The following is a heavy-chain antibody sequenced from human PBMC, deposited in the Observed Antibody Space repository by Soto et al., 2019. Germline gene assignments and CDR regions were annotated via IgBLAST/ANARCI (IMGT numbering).Heavy chain of an antibody. CDR2: INHSGST. CDR1: GGSFSGYY. V-gene: IGHV4-34*01. J-gene: IGHJ4*02. CDR3: ARDKITGLFDY. D-gene: IGHD2-8*02. Sequence: QVQLQPWGAGLLKPSETLSLTCAVYGGSFSGYYWTWIRQPPGTGLEWIGEINHSGSTNYNPSLKSRVTISVDTSKNQFSLKLTSVTAADTAVYYWARDKITGLFDYWGQGTLVTGSS.